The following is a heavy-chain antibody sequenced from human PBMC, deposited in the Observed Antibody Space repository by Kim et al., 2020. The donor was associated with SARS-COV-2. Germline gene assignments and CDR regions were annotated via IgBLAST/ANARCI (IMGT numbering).Heavy chain of an antibody. J-gene: IGHJ2*01. CDR2: IDPSDSYT. D-gene: IGHD6-19*01. Sequence: GESLKISCKGSGYSFTSYWISWVRQMPGKGLEWMGRIDPSDSYTNYSPSFQGHVTISADKSISTAYLQWSSLKASDTAMYYCARGQWPDWYFDLWGRGTLFTVSS. V-gene: IGHV5-10-1*01. CDR1: GYSFTSYW. CDR3: ARGQWPDWYFDL.